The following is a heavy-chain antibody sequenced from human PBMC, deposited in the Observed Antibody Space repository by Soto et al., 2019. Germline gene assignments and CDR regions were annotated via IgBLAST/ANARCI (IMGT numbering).Heavy chain of an antibody. D-gene: IGHD2-15*01. CDR1: GFTVSSKY. CDR2: IQSGGPT. CDR3: ARDDVLCDGGRCYGVPLDV. J-gene: IGHJ6*04. V-gene: IGHV3-66*01. Sequence: EVHLVESGGGLVQPGGSLRLSCAASGFTVSSKYMSWVRQAQGKGLEWVSLIQSGGPTYYADSVKGRFTISRDTSENTLHLQMDSLRAEDTAVYYCARDDVLCDGGRCYGVPLDVWGKGTPVTVSS.